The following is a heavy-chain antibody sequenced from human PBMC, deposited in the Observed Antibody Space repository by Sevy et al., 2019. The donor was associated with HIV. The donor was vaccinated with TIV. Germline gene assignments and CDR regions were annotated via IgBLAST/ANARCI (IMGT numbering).Heavy chain of an antibody. V-gene: IGHV3-23*01. J-gene: IGHJ4*02. D-gene: IGHD3-22*01. CDR1: GFTFSSYA. CDR2: ISGSGGSGDKT. Sequence: GGSLRLSCAASGFTFSSYAMNWVRQAPGKGLEWVSGISGSGGSGDKTNYAGSVKGRFTISRDDSKNSLYLQLNSLRAEDTAIYYCARKYDSSGYFDYWGQGTLVTVSS. CDR3: ARKYDSSGYFDY.